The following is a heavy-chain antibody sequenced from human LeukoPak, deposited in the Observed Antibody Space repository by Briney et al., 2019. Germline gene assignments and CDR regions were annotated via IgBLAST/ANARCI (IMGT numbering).Heavy chain of an antibody. Sequence: PGGSLRLSCAASGFTFSNAWMSWVRQAPGKGLEWVGRIKSKTDGGTTDYAAPVKGRFTISRDDSKNTLYLQMNSLKTEDTAVYYCTTGWRSGSYAVDYWGQGTLVTVSS. D-gene: IGHD1-26*01. CDR3: TTGWRSGSYAVDY. CDR2: IKSKTDGGTT. CDR1: GFTFSNAW. J-gene: IGHJ4*02. V-gene: IGHV3-15*01.